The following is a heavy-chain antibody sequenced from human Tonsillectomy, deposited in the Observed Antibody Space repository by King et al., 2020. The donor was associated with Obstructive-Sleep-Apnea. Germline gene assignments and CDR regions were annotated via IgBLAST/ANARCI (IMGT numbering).Heavy chain of an antibody. Sequence: VQLQESGPRLVKPSEALSLNCAVSDYSISRGYQWGWIRQPPGKGLEWIGSIDHSGSTFYNPSLNSRVTISVDTSKNQFSLRLSSLSAADTAMYYCARDDRLTSSYYFDYWGPGILVTVSA. CDR3: ARDDRLTSSYYFDY. V-gene: IGHV4-38-2*02. D-gene: IGHD2-2*01. J-gene: IGHJ4*02. CDR1: DYSISRGYQ. CDR2: IDHSGST.